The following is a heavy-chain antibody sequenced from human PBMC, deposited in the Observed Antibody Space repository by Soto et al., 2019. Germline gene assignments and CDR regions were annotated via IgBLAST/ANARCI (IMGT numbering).Heavy chain of an antibody. CDR2: ISSTSNYR. CDR1: GFIFGDFY. J-gene: IGHJ4*02. CDR3: ARDRDTYGHGFFDY. V-gene: IGHV3-11*05. D-gene: IGHD5-18*01. Sequence: QVQLVESGGGLVKPGGSLRLSCAASGFIFGDFYMTWIRQAPGKGLEWVSEISSTSNYRNYADSVKGRFTVSRENANNSLYLEMNNLRAEDTAVYFCARDRDTYGHGFFDYWGQGALVTVPS.